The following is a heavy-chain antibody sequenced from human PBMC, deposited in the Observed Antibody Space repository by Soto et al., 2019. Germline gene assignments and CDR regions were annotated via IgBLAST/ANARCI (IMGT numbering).Heavy chain of an antibody. CDR1: GGSISSYY. D-gene: IGHD6-13*01. J-gene: IGHJ4*02. Sequence: QVQLQESGPGLAKPSETLSLTCTVSGGSISSYYWSWMRQPPGKGLEWIGYIYYTGSTNYNPSLKRRVTISVDTSKNQFSLKLSSVTAADTAVYYCARHTKAAAGKGGLDYWGQGSLVAVSS. CDR2: IYYTGST. V-gene: IGHV4-59*08. CDR3: ARHTKAAAGKGGLDY.